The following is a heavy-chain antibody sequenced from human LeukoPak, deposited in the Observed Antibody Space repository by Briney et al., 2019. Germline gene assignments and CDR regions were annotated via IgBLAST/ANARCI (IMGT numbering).Heavy chain of an antibody. J-gene: IGHJ5*02. CDR3: AKDIVVVPAAMAFNWFDP. D-gene: IGHD2-2*01. CDR1: GFTFSSCA. CDR2: ISGSGGST. Sequence: PGGSLRLSCAASGFTFSSCAMSWVRQAPGKGLEWVSAISGSGGSTYYADSVKGRFTISRDNSKNTLYLQMNSLRAEDTAVYYCAKDIVVVPAAMAFNWFDPWGQGTLVTVSS. V-gene: IGHV3-23*01.